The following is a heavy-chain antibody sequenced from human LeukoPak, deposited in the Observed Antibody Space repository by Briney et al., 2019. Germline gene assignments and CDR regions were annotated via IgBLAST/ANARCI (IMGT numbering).Heavy chain of an antibody. CDR1: GFTFSYYT. CDR3: ARVLNYYDSSGYYFSY. J-gene: IGHJ4*02. D-gene: IGHD3-22*01. V-gene: IGHV3-30-3*01. CDR2: ISYDGSND. Sequence: PGRSLRLSCAASGFTFSYYTMHWVRQAPGKGLEWVAVISYDGSNDYYADSVKGRFTISRDNSKNTLYLQMNSLRVEDTAVYYCARVLNYYDSSGYYFSYWGQGTLVTVSS.